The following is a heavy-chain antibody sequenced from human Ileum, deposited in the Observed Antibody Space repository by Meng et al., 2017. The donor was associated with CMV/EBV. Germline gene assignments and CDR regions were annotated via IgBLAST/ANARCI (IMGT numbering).Heavy chain of an antibody. CDR2: VYRGGNA. D-gene: IGHD3-22*01. J-gene: IGHJ4*02. Sequence: QLQLQESGPRLVKPSGSLCLTCAVSGGSTSRANWGTWVRQAPGKGGEWIGEVYRGGNAMYTPSLQSRLTISVDDSTNQVSLRLRSVTAADTAMYYCTTGSAYSPPGQFLQWGQGTLVTVSS. CDR3: TTGSAYSPPGQFLQ. CDR1: GGSTSRANW. V-gene: IGHV4-4*02.